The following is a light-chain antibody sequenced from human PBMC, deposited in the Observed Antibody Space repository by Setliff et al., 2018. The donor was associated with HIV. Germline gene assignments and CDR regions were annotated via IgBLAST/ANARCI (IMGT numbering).Light chain of an antibody. Sequence: QSALTQPASVSGSPGQSITISCTGTSSDVGGYNYVSWYQQHPGKAPKLMIYDVTNRPSGVSNRFSGSKSGNTASLTISGLQAEGEADYYCSSCASSSTLVFGTGTKAPS. CDR2: DVT. V-gene: IGLV2-14*03. J-gene: IGLJ1*01. CDR3: SSCASSSTLV. CDR1: SSDVGGYNY.